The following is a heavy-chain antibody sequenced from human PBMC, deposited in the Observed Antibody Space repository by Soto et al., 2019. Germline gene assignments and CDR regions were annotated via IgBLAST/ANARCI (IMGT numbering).Heavy chain of an antibody. CDR3: ARPYYDFWSRSLDGRGNAFDI. V-gene: IGHV3-33*01. Sequence: QGQLVESGGGVVQAGRSLRLSCAASGFTFSNHVMHWVRQAPGKGLEWVAAEWFDGGNKYYADSVEGRLTNSRVNSKKTLYLQMNSLSAEDSAVYFCARPYYDFWSRSLDGRGNAFDIWGQGTTVTVSS. CDR2: EWFDGGNK. J-gene: IGHJ3*02. D-gene: IGHD3-3*01. CDR1: GFTFSNHV.